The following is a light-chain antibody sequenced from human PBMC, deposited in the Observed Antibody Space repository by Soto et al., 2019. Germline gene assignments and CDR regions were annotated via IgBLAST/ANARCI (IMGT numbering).Light chain of an antibody. CDR1: NSNIGRNY. Sequence: QSVLTQPPSASGTPGQRVTISCSGSNSNIGRNYVYWFQQLPGTAPKLLIYSNNQRPSGVPDRFSGSKSGTSASLAISGLRSEDEADYYCAAWDDSLSGMFGGGTKLTVL. V-gene: IGLV1-47*02. CDR2: SNN. J-gene: IGLJ3*02. CDR3: AAWDDSLSGM.